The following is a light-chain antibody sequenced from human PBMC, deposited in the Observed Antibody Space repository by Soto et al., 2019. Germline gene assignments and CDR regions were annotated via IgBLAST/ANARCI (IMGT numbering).Light chain of an antibody. Sequence: EMVLTQSPATLSVSPGERATLSCRASQSVSSNLAWYQQKPGQAPWLLISGASTRATGIPARFSGSGSGTEFTLTISSLQSEDFAVYYCQQYNEWPWTFGQGTKVEIK. CDR3: QQYNEWPWT. CDR1: QSVSSN. J-gene: IGKJ1*01. V-gene: IGKV3-15*01. CDR2: GAS.